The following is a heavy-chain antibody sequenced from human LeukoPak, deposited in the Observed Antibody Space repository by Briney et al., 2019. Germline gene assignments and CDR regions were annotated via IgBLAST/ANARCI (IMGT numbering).Heavy chain of an antibody. J-gene: IGHJ6*02. CDR1: GFTVSSNS. Sequence: GGSLRLSCAASGFTVSSNSMNWVRQAPGKGLQWVSVIYSGGSTYYADSVKGRFTISRDNSKNTLYLQMNSLRAEDTAVYYCARENNFGSGMDVWGQGTTVTLSS. V-gene: IGHV3-53*01. CDR3: ARENNFGSGMDV. CDR2: IYSGGST. D-gene: IGHD3-10*01.